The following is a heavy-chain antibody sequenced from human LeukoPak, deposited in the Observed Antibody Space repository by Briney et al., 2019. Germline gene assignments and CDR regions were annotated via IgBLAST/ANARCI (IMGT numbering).Heavy chain of an antibody. CDR3: ARYYDFWSGYYPFDY. CDR2: ISSSSSYI. V-gene: IGHV3-21*01. Sequence: GGSLRLSCAAPGFTFSSYSMNWVRQAPGKGLEWVSSISSSSSYIYYADSVKGRFTISRDNAKNSLYLQMNSLRAEDTAVYYCARYYDFWSGYYPFDYWGQGTLVTVSS. D-gene: IGHD3-3*01. J-gene: IGHJ4*02. CDR1: GFTFSSYS.